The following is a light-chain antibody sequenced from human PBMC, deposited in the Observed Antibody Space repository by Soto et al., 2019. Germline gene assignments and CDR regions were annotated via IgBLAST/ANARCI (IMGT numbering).Light chain of an antibody. Sequence: DIQMTHSPSTLSASVGDRVTITCRASQSISSWLAWYQQNPGKAPKLLIDKASTLKSGVPSRFSGSGSGTEFTLTISSLQPDDFATYYCQHYNSYSEAFGQGTKVDI. V-gene: IGKV1-5*03. CDR1: QSISSW. CDR2: KAS. CDR3: QHYNSYSEA. J-gene: IGKJ1*01.